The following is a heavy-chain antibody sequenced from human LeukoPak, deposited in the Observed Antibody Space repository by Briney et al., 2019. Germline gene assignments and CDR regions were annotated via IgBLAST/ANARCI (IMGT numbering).Heavy chain of an antibody. V-gene: IGHV4-59*08. CDR2: IYYSGST. D-gene: IGHD2/OR15-2a*01. CDR3: ARHSALTTFTFDY. CDR1: GGTISDYY. Sequence: PSETLSLTCTVSGGTISDYYWTWIRQPPGKGLEWIGYIYYSGSTSYNPSLRSRVTISVDTSKNQFSLKLSSVTAADTAVYYCARHSALTTFTFDYWGQGTLVTVSS. J-gene: IGHJ4*02.